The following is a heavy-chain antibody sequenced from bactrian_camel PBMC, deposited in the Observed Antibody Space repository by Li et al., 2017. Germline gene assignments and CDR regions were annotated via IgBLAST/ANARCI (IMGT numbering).Heavy chain of an antibody. J-gene: IGHJ4*01. D-gene: IGHD7*01. V-gene: IGHV3S26*01. CDR2: IDSDGST. CDR3: AADFYCTSPVQGLRLMSHLPH. CDR1: GYTYSSYC. Sequence: VQLVESGGGSVQAGGSLRLSCAASGYTYSSYCMGWFRQAPGKEREGVAAIDSDGSTSYADSVKGRFTISKDNAKNTLYLQMGNLEPEDTAMYYCAADFYCTSPVQGLRLMSHLPHLGQGTQVTVS.